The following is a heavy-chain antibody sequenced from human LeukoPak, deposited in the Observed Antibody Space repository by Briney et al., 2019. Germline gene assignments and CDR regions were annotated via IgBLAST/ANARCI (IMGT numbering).Heavy chain of an antibody. Sequence: SQTLSLTCAISGDSVSNNIATWNWVRQSPSRGLEWLGRTYYRSRWGNDYAISVKSRITINPDTSRKQFSLQLNSVTPEDTAVYYCVRDSHDYYWALYFWGQGTPVTVSS. V-gene: IGHV6-1*01. CDR1: GDSVSNNIAT. CDR2: TYYRSRWGN. CDR3: VRDSHDYYWALYF. J-gene: IGHJ4*02. D-gene: IGHD3-10*01.